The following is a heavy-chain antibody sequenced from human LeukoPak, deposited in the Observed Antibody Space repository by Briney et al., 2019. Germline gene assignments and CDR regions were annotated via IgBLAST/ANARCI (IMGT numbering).Heavy chain of an antibody. CDR1: GFTFSSYA. Sequence: PGGSLRLSCAASGFTFSSYAMHWVRQAPGKGLEWVAVISYDGSNKYYADSVKGRFTISRDNSKNTLYLQMNSLRAEDTAVYYCARDIPGPNYMDVWGKGTTVTVSS. D-gene: IGHD1-1*01. CDR3: ARDIPGPNYMDV. J-gene: IGHJ6*03. CDR2: ISYDGSNK. V-gene: IGHV3-30*01.